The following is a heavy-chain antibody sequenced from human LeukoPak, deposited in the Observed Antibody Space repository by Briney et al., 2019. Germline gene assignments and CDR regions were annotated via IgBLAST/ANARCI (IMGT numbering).Heavy chain of an antibody. CDR3: ARDGDDGTGSYYRGCIDS. CDR2: INPNSGRK. CDR1: RYTYTVYY. Sequence: SEDVSCKSSRYTYTVYYMHWVRQACGQGREWRGGINPNSGRKNYAQKFQSRVTRHRDKSISNAYLDRSSLRSDHKAVHYCARDGDDGTGSYYRGCIDSWGQGTPVTVSP. V-gene: IGHV1-2*02. D-gene: IGHD3-10*01. J-gene: IGHJ4*02.